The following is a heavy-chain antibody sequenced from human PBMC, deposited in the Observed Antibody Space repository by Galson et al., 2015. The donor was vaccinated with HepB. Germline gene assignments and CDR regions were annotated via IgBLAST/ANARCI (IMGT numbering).Heavy chain of an antibody. CDR1: GFTFSSFT. CDR2: ISYGSTTI. CDR3: ARDHNWALDY. V-gene: IGHV3-48*02. D-gene: IGHD1-20*01. J-gene: IGHJ4*02. Sequence: SLRLSCAASGFTFSSFTMNWVRQAPGKGLEWVSYISYGSTTIYYADSVKGRFTISRDNAKNSLYLQMNSLRDEDTAVYYCARDHNWALDYWGQGTLVTVSS.